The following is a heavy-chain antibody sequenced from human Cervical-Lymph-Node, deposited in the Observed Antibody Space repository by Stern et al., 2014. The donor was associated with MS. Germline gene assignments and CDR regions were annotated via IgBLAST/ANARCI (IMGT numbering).Heavy chain of an antibody. D-gene: IGHD6-6*01. Sequence: EVQLVESGGGLVQPGGSLRLSCAASGITLTSYWMHWGRQAPGKGLVWVSRINSDGSSTSYVDSVKGRFTISRDNAKNTLYLQMNSLRAEDTAAYYCARSVGSSSDYFDYWGQGTLVTVSS. V-gene: IGHV3-74*01. CDR1: GITLTSYW. J-gene: IGHJ4*02. CDR3: ARSVGSSSDYFDY. CDR2: INSDGSST.